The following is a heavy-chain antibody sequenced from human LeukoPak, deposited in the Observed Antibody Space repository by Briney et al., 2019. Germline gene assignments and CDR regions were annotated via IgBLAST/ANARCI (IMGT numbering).Heavy chain of an antibody. V-gene: IGHV4-59*01. CDR1: GGSISHYY. CDR3: AREDPQTTVPEGMDV. D-gene: IGHD4-17*01. J-gene: IGHJ6*02. CDR2: IYYSGTT. Sequence: PSETLSLTCTVSGGSISHYYWSWIRQSPGKGLEWIGYIYYSGTTNYNPPLKSRVTISVDTSRNQFSLQLRSVTAADTVVYYCAREDPQTTVPEGMDVWGQGTTVIVSS.